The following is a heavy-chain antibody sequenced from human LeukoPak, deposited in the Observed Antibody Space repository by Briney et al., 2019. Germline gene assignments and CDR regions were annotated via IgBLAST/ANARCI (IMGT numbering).Heavy chain of an antibody. CDR2: ISSSSTTI. J-gene: IGHJ4*02. CDR3: ARLTVVTATRSLDY. CDR1: GLSITSYS. D-gene: IGHD2-21*02. V-gene: IGHV3-48*02. Sequence: GGSLRLSCAASGLSITSYSMNWVRQAPGKGLEWVSHISSSSTTIDYADSVKGRFTISRDNAKNSLYLQMNSLRDEDTAVYYCARLTVVTATRSLDYWGQGTLVTVSS.